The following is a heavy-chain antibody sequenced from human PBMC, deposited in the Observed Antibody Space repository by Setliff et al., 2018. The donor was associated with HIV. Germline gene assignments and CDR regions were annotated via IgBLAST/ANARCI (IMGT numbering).Heavy chain of an antibody. CDR2: VNNDGTDT. CDR3: AREVWSEDDN. CDR1: GFTFNSYW. V-gene: IGHV3-74*01. J-gene: IGHJ4*02. Sequence: GGSLRLSCVASGFTFNSYWMYWVRQAPGKGLVCVSRVNNDGTDTIYADSVKGRFTISRDNAKSTVYLQMGSLSADDTAVYYCAREVWSEDDNWGQGTLVTVSS. D-gene: IGHD3-10*01.